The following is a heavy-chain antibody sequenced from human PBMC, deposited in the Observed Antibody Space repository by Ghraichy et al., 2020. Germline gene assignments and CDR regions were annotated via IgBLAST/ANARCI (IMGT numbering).Heavy chain of an antibody. CDR3: AKDRAARMTNWFDP. Sequence: LSLTCAASGFTFNSYAMSWVRQAPGKGLEWVSAISGSGGTTYYADSVKGRFTISRDNSKNTLYLQINSLRAEDTAVYYCAKDRAARMTNWFDPWGQGTLVTVSS. CDR2: ISGSGGTT. J-gene: IGHJ5*02. CDR1: GFTFNSYA. D-gene: IGHD2/OR15-2a*01. V-gene: IGHV3-23*01.